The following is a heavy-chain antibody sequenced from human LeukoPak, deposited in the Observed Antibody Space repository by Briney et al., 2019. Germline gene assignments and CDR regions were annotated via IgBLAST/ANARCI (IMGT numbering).Heavy chain of an antibody. CDR1: GGSISSYY. CDR2: IYYSGST. CDR3: ARRGLQDDY. J-gene: IGHJ4*02. Sequence: SETLSLTCTVSGGSISSYYWSWIRQPPGKGLEWIGSIYYSGSTYYNPSLKSRVTISVDTSKNQFSLKLSSVTAADTAVYYCARRGLQDDYWGQGTLVTVSS. V-gene: IGHV4-59*05. D-gene: IGHD4-17*01.